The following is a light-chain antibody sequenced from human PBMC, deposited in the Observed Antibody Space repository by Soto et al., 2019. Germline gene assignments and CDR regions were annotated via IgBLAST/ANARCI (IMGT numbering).Light chain of an antibody. Sequence: DIQMTQSPSTLSASVGDRVAITCRASQNIGSRLAWYQQKPDEPPKLLIYDASSLESGVPLRFGGSGSGTDFTLIISSLQPDDFATYYCQQCNTPFTFGGGTKVEIK. J-gene: IGKJ4*01. CDR3: QQCNTPFT. CDR2: DAS. CDR1: QNIGSR. V-gene: IGKV1-5*01.